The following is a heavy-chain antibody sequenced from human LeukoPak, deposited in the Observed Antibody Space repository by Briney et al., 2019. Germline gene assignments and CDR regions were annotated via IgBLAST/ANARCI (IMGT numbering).Heavy chain of an antibody. CDR1: GFIFTSYA. CDR3: ARDDCSGGSCYSFQGY. Sequence: GGSLRLSCAASGFIFTSYAMNWVRQAPGKGLEWVAAISFDGSDKYYADSVKGRFTISRDNSKNTLYLQMNSLRAEDTAVYYCARDDCSGGSCYSFQGYWGQGTLVTVSS. D-gene: IGHD2-15*01. J-gene: IGHJ4*02. V-gene: IGHV3-30-3*01. CDR2: ISFDGSDK.